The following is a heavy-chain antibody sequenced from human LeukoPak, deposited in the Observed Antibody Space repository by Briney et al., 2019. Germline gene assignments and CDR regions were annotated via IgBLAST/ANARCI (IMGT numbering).Heavy chain of an antibody. V-gene: IGHV1-18*01. CDR1: GYTFTTYG. CDR2: IIAYNGNK. D-gene: IGHD6-13*01. J-gene: IGHJ4*02. Sequence: ASVKVSCKASGYTFTTYGVSWVRQAPGQGLGGMGWIIAYNGNKSYAQKLQGRVTMTTDTSTSTAYMELRSLRSDDTAVYYCARDGHSSSWYLAYWGQGTLVTVSS. CDR3: ARDGHSSSWYLAY.